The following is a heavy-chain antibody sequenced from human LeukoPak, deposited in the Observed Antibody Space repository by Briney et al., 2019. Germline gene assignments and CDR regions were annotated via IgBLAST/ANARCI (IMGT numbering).Heavy chain of an antibody. D-gene: IGHD1-26*01. Sequence: ASVKVSCKASGNTFTSYAIGWVRQAPGQGLEWMGWISAYNGYTNYAQSLQGRVTMTTDTSTSTAYMELRSLRSDDTAMYYCARVGGNYEGLIDYWGQGTLVTVSS. CDR2: ISAYNGYT. CDR1: GNTFTSYA. J-gene: IGHJ4*02. CDR3: ARVGGNYEGLIDY. V-gene: IGHV1-18*01.